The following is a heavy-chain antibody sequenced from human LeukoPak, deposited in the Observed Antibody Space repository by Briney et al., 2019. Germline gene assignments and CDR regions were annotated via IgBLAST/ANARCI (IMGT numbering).Heavy chain of an antibody. D-gene: IGHD2-2*01. Sequence: GSLRLPCAASGFPFSSYWMSWVRQAPGKGLEWVANIKQDGSEKYYVDSVKGRFTISRDNAKNSLYLQMNSLRAEDTAVYYCARDDCSSISCYHNWFDPWGQGTLVTVSS. CDR2: IKQDGSEK. CDR1: GFPFSSYW. J-gene: IGHJ5*02. CDR3: ARDDCSSISCYHNWFDP. V-gene: IGHV3-7*01.